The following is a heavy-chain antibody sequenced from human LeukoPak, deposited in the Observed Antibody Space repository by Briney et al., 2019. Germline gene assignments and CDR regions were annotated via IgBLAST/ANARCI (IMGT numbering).Heavy chain of an antibody. Sequence: SLGLSCIASGFTFGDYTMSWFRRAPGKGLEWVSFIRSKPYGGTTEYAASVKGRFTISRDDSKGIAYLQMNSLKTEDTAVYYCARGSGTRNDAFDVWGQGTMVTVSS. CDR1: GFTFGDYT. CDR3: ARGSGTRNDAFDV. CDR2: IRSKPYGGTT. V-gene: IGHV3-49*03. J-gene: IGHJ3*01.